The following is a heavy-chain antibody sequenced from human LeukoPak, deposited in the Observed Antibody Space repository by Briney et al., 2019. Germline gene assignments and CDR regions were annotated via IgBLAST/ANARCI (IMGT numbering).Heavy chain of an antibody. CDR2: IYYSGST. J-gene: IGHJ2*01. CDR1: GGSISSYY. CDR3: ARDLSSMSLSARPPSTRPWYFDL. V-gene: IGHV4-59*12. Sequence: KPSETLSLTCTVSGGSISSYYWSWIRQPPGKGLEWIGYIYYSGSTNYNPSLKSRVTISVDTSKNQLSLKLSSVTAADTAVYYCARDLSSMSLSARPPSTRPWYFDLWGRGTLVTVSS. D-gene: IGHD3-16*02.